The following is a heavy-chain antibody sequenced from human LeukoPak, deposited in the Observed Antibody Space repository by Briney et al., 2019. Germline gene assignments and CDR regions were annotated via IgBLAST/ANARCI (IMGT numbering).Heavy chain of an antibody. Sequence: GGSLRLSCAASGFTFRSYSMNWVRQAPGKGLEWVSYIISSSNTIYYADSVKGRFTISRDSAKNSLYLQMNSLRAEDTAVYYCATSGYSSNWYIFDYWGQGTVVTVSS. D-gene: IGHD6-13*01. J-gene: IGHJ4*02. CDR3: ATSGYSSNWYIFDY. CDR2: IISSSNTI. V-gene: IGHV3-48*01. CDR1: GFTFRSYS.